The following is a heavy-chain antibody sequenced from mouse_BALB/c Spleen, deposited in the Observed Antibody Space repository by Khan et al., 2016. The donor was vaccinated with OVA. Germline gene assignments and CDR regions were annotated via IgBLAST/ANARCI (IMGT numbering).Heavy chain of an antibody. Sequence: EVELVESGGDLVKPGGSLKLSCAASGFTFSTYGMSWVRQAPDKRLEWVATVSTGGSYTYNPDSVKGRFTISRDNAKNTLYLQMSGLRYEDTAMFYCRRLPYYYYSEVFAYWGQGTLVTVSA. CDR3: RRLPYYYYSEVFAY. D-gene: IGHD1-1*01. J-gene: IGHJ3*01. CDR2: VSTGGSYT. V-gene: IGHV5-6*01. CDR1: GFTFSTYG.